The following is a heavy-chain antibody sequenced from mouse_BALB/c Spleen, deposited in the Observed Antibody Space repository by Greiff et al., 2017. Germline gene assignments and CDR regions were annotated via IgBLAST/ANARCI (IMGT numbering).Heavy chain of an antibody. J-gene: IGHJ2*01. CDR2: IYPGDGDT. CDR1: GYAFSSYW. V-gene: IGHV1-80*01. Sequence: QVQLKESGAELVRPGSSVKISCKASGYAFSSYWMNWVKQRPGQGLEWIGQIYPGDGDTNYNGKFKGKATLTADKSSSTAYMQLSSLTSEDSAVYFCARHGSSRGYYFDYWGQGTTLTVSS. CDR3: ARHGSSRGYYFDY. D-gene: IGHD1-1*01.